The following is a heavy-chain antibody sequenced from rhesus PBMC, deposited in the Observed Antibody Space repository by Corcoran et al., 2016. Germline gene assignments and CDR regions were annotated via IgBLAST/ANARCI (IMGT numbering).Heavy chain of an antibody. CDR2: IYWDDDK. D-gene: IGHD4-23*01. CDR1: GFSISTSGMG. J-gene: IGHJ6*01. CDR3: ARRPAEYSYGLDS. V-gene: IGHV2-174*01. Sequence: QVTLKESGPALVKPTQTLTLTCTFSGFSISTSGMGVGWIRQPPGKALDWLALIYWDDDKYYSTSLKSRLTISKDTSKNQVVLTMTNMDPVDTATYYCARRPAEYSYGLDSWGQGVVVTVSS.